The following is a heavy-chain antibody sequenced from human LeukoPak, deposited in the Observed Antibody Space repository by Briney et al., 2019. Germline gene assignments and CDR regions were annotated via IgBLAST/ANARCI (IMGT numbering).Heavy chain of an antibody. CDR2: ISSSSSTI. V-gene: IGHV3-48*04. Sequence: GGSLRLSCAASGFTFSSYSMNWVRQAPGKGLEWVSYISSSSSTIYYADSVKGRFTISRDNAKNSLYLQMNSLRAEDTAVYYCASQKWVAARPFDYWGQGTLVTVSS. J-gene: IGHJ4*02. CDR1: GFTFSSYS. CDR3: ASQKWVAARPFDY. D-gene: IGHD6-6*01.